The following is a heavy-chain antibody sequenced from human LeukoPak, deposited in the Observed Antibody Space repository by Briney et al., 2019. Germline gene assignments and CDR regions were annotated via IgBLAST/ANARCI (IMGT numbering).Heavy chain of an antibody. V-gene: IGHV4-4*02. CDR2: IYHSGST. CDR3: ARHPHYDFRAVPTFDY. D-gene: IGHD3-3*01. CDR1: GGSISSSNW. J-gene: IGHJ4*02. Sequence: SETLSLTCAVSGGSISSSNWWSWVRQPPGKGLEWIGEIYHSGSTNYNPSLKSRVTISVDTSKNQFSLKLSSVTAADTAVYYCARHPHYDFRAVPTFDYWGQGTLVTVSS.